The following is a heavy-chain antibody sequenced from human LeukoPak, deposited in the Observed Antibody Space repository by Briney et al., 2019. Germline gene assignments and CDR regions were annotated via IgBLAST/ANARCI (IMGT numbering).Heavy chain of an antibody. CDR2: FVPFFGTT. D-gene: IGHD5-18*01. J-gene: IGHJ4*02. Sequence: SVKLSCKASGSTFTSYAINWVRQAPGQGLEWMGGFVPFFGTTTYAQKFQGRVTITADKSTSTAYMELSSLITEETAVDYGARVRELWYAVVSQYFDYGGEGTLVTVYS. V-gene: IGHV1-69*06. CDR3: ARVRELWYAVVSQYFDY. CDR1: GSTFTSYA.